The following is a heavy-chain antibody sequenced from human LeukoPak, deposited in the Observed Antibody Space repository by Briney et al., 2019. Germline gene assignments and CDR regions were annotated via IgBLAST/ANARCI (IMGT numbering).Heavy chain of an antibody. CDR3: AKDGQQLVRTTFDY. CDR2: ISSSGSTI. Sequence: GGSLRLSCAASGFTFSDYYMSWIRQAPGKGLEWVSYISSSGSTIYYADSVKGRFTISRDNAKNSLYLQMNSLRAEDTAVYYCAKDGQQLVRTTFDYWGQGTLVTVSS. D-gene: IGHD6-13*01. CDR1: GFTFSDYY. V-gene: IGHV3-11*01. J-gene: IGHJ4*02.